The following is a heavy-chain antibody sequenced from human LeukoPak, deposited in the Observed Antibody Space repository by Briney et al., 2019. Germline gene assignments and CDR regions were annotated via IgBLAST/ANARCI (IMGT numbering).Heavy chain of an antibody. CDR2: IIPILGIA. V-gene: IGHV1-69*04. CDR3: ARAVAVADGGGFDY. D-gene: IGHD6-19*01. J-gene: IGHJ4*02. Sequence: SVKVSCKASGGTFSSYAISWVRQAPGRGLEWMGRIIPILGIANYAQKFQGRVTITADKSTSTAYMELSSLRSEDTAVHYCARAVAVADGGGFDYWGQGTLVTVSS. CDR1: GGTFSSYA.